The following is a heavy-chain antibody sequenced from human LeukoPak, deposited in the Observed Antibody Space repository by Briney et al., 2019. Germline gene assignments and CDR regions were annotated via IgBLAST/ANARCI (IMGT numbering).Heavy chain of an antibody. CDR2: IYTSGST. D-gene: IGHD6-19*01. Sequence: SETLSLTCTVSGGSISSYYWSWIRQPAGKGLEWIGRIYTSGSTNYNPSLKSRVTMSVDTSKNQFSLKLSSVTAADTAVYYRARLFSSGWYGAFDYWGQGTLVTVSS. CDR1: GGSISSYY. V-gene: IGHV4-4*07. CDR3: ARLFSSGWYGAFDY. J-gene: IGHJ4*02.